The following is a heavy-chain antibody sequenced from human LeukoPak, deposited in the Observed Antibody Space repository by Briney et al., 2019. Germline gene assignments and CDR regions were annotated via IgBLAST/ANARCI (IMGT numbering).Heavy chain of an antibody. CDR2: ISGRGDST. CDR1: GFTFSSYA. CDR3: SVWPLVVVTAPLFDY. J-gene: IGHJ4*02. V-gene: IGHV3-23*01. D-gene: IGHD2-21*02. Sequence: GGSLRLSCAASGFTFSSYAMSWVRQAPGKGLEWVSTISGRGDSTYYADSVKGRFTISRDNSKNTLYLQMKSLRAEDTAVYYCSVWPLVVVTAPLFDYWGQGTLVTVSS.